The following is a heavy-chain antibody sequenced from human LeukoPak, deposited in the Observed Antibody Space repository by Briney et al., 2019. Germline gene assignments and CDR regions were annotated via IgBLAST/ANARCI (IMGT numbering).Heavy chain of an antibody. Sequence: SVKVSCKASGGTFSSYAISWVRQAPGQGLEWMGGIIPIFGTANYAQKFQGRVTITTDESTSTAYMELSSLRSEDTAVYYCASTPRSYYYGSGSYKNAFDIWGQGTMVTVSS. J-gene: IGHJ3*02. CDR2: IIPIFGTA. CDR1: GGTFSSYA. D-gene: IGHD3-10*01. V-gene: IGHV1-69*05. CDR3: ASTPRSYYYGSGSYKNAFDI.